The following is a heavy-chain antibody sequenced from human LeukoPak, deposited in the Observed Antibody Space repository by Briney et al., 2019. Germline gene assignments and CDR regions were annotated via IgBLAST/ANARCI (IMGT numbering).Heavy chain of an antibody. CDR1: GYTFTSYD. CDR3: ARSPIAAAGIMVDP. CDR2: MNPNSGNT. Sequence: ASVKVTCKASGYTFTSYDINWVRQATGQGLEWMGWMNPNSGNTGYAQKFQGRVTMTRNTSISTAYMELSSLRSEDTAVYYCARSPIAAAGIMVDPWGQGTLVTVSS. D-gene: IGHD6-13*01. J-gene: IGHJ5*02. V-gene: IGHV1-8*01.